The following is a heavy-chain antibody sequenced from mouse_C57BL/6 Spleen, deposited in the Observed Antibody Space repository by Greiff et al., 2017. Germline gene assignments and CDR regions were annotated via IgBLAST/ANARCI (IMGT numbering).Heavy chain of an antibody. J-gene: IGHJ4*01. CDR2: IDPSDSYT. CDR1: GYTFTSYW. D-gene: IGHD1-1*01. Sequence: QVQLQQPGAELVKPGASVKLSCKASGYTFTSYWMQWVKQRPRQGLEWIGEIDPSDSYTNYNQKFKGKATLTVDTSSSTAYMQLSSLTSEDSAVYYCARECYGNSYAMGYWGQGTSVTVSS. CDR3: ARECYGNSYAMGY. V-gene: IGHV1-50*01.